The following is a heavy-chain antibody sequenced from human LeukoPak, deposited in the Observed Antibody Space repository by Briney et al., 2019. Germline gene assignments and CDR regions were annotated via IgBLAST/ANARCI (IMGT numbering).Heavy chain of an antibody. V-gene: IGHV3-23*01. CDR3: AREQWVGPSPLDC. CDR2: ITERGDGT. Sequence: GGSLRLSCAASGFTFSDRAMSWVRQAPGKGLEWVAGITERGDGTYYTDSVTGRFTIFRDNSRSTLYLQMNSLRAEDTALYYCAREQWVGPSPLDCWGQGTLVTVSS. CDR1: GFTFSDRA. J-gene: IGHJ4*02. D-gene: IGHD6-19*01.